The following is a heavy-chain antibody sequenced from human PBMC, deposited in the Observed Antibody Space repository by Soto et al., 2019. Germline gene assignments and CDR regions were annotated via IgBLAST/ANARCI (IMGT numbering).Heavy chain of an antibody. D-gene: IGHD5-12*01. Sequence: QVQLVESAGGVVQPGRSLRLSCAASGFTFSSYGMHWVRQAPVKGLELVAVISYDGSNKYYADSVKGRFTISRDNSKNTLYLQMNSLRAEDTAVYYCAKDEGWLQFGYYYDGRDVWGQGTTVTVSS. V-gene: IGHV3-30*18. CDR2: ISYDGSNK. CDR1: GFTFSSYG. CDR3: AKDEGWLQFGYYYDGRDV. J-gene: IGHJ6*02.